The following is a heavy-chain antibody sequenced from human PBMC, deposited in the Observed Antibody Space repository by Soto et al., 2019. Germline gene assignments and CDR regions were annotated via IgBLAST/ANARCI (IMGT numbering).Heavy chain of an antibody. Sequence: QVQLVQSGAAVKKPGTSVKVSCKASGYSFATYAIHWVRQAPGQGLEWMGWINPATGNTEYSDKFQDRVTFTRDTSATNAYMELRGLRSEDTAVYYCARRYKSAGWLEPWGQGTLVTVSS. CDR3: ARRYKSAGWLEP. D-gene: IGHD1-1*01. CDR1: GYSFATYA. CDR2: INPATGNT. J-gene: IGHJ5*02. V-gene: IGHV1-3*01.